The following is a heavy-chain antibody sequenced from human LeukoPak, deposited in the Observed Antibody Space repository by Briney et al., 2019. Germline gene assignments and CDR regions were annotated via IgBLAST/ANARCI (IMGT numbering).Heavy chain of an antibody. CDR1: GLPLNRYG. CDR3: AKDITIGDAFDI. V-gene: IGHV3-23*01. Sequence: PGGPLRLSCAASGLPLNRYGISWVRQAPGKGVECVSPISGSGGSTYYADSVKGRFPISRENYKNTLYLQMHSPRAEDRPVSYCAKDITIGDAFDIWGQGTMVTVSS. J-gene: IGHJ3*02. CDR2: ISGSGGST. D-gene: IGHD3-3*01.